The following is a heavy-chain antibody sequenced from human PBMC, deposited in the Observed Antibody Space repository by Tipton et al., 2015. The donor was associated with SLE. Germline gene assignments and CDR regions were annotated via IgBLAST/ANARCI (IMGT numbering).Heavy chain of an antibody. CDR3: ARVGGGTVTKRMDV. Sequence: TLSLTCTVSGDSIVTSGYYWSWIRQYPGKGLEWIGYIHYSGVTYYNPSLNSRVSISMDASKSQFSLKLNSVAAADSAVYFCARVGGGTVTKRMDVWGQGTTVTVSS. J-gene: IGHJ6*02. CDR2: IHYSGVT. D-gene: IGHD4-17*01. V-gene: IGHV4-31*03. CDR1: GDSIVTSGYY.